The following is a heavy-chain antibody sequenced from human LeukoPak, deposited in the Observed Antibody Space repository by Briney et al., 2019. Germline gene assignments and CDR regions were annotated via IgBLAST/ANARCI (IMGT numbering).Heavy chain of an antibody. CDR2: IYPGDSDT. CDR1: GYSFTSYW. D-gene: IGHD5-18*01. J-gene: IGHJ6*03. V-gene: IGHV5-51*01. CDR3: ARHTAMAPIYYYYYMDV. Sequence: GESLKISCKGSGYSFTSYWIGWVRQMPGKGLEWMGIIYPGDSDTRYSPSFQGQVTISADKSISTAYLQWSSLKASDTAMYCCARHTAMAPIYYYYYMDVWGKGTTVTVSS.